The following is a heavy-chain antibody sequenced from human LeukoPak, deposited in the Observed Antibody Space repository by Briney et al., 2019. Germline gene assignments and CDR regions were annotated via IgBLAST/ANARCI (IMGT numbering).Heavy chain of an antibody. CDR3: VRGESYRLNWFDP. CDR2: IIPIFGTA. CDR1: GGTFSSYA. D-gene: IGHD1-26*01. Sequence: SVKVSCKASGGTFSSYAISWVRQAPGQGLEWMGGIIPIFGTANYAQKFQGRVTITADESTSTAYMELSSLRSEDTAVYYCVRGESYRLNWFDPWGQGTLVTVSS. J-gene: IGHJ5*02. V-gene: IGHV1-69*13.